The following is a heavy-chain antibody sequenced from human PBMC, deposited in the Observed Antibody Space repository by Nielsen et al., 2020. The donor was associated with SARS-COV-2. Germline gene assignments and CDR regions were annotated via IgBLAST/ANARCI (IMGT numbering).Heavy chain of an antibody. D-gene: IGHD3-9*01. Sequence: GESLKISCAASGFTFSSYAMHWVRQAPGKGLEYVSAISSNGGSTYYADSVKGRFTISRDNSKNTLYLQMNSLRAEDTAVYYCARDHRDILTGYHDAFDIWGQGTMVTVSS. J-gene: IGHJ3*02. CDR3: ARDHRDILTGYHDAFDI. CDR1: GFTFSSYA. V-gene: IGHV3-64*04. CDR2: ISSNGGST.